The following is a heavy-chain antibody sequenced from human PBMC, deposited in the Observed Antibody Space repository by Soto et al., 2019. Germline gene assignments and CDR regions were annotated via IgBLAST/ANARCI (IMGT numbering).Heavy chain of an antibody. CDR1: GYTFTSYG. Sequence: ASVKVSCKASGYTFTSYGISWVRQAPGQGLEWMGWISAYNGNTNYAQKLQGRVTMTTDTSTSTAYMELRSLRSDDTTVYYCARGTRGYCSGGSCPLFDYWGQGTLVNVSS. CDR3: ARGTRGYCSGGSCPLFDY. D-gene: IGHD2-15*01. J-gene: IGHJ4*02. CDR2: ISAYNGNT. V-gene: IGHV1-18*01.